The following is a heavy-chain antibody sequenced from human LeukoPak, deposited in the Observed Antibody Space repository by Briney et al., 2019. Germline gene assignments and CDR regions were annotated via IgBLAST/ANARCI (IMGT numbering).Heavy chain of an antibody. CDR1: VASLNSYH. CDR2: ISIGRRV. D-gene: IGHD2/OR15-2a*01. CDR3: EALHYFGHGATRT. Sequence: SETLSLTCSVPVASLNSYHWNWIRQSAWKGLEWICRISIGRRVDYNPSLENRITMSVDTSRHEFILQVPSVTAADPGVYYCEALHYFGHGATRTWGQGTLVTVSS. V-gene: IGHV4-4*07. J-gene: IGHJ5*02.